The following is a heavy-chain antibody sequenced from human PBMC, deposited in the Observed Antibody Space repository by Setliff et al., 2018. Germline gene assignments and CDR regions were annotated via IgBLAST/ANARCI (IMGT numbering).Heavy chain of an antibody. CDR2: IKQDGSEK. V-gene: IGHV3-7*01. J-gene: IGHJ6*02. D-gene: IGHD3-10*01. CDR1: GFTFSGYY. Sequence: PGGSLRLSCAASGFTFSGYYMQWVRQAPGKGLEWVANIKQDGSEKYYVDSVKGRFTISRDNAKNSLYLQMNSLRAEDTAVYYCARDDGITMVRGVITYYYGMDVWGQGTTVTVSS. CDR3: ARDDGITMVRGVITYYYGMDV.